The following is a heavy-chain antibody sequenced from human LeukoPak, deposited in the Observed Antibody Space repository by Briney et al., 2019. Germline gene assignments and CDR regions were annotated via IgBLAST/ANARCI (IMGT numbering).Heavy chain of an antibody. V-gene: IGHV3-11*01. CDR3: ARTNILTANWFDP. Sequence: PGGSLRLSCAASGFTFSDYYMSWIRQAPGKGLEWVSYISSSGRTIYYADSVKGRFTISRDNAKNSLYLQMNSLRAEDTAVYYCARTNILTANWFDPWGQGTLVTVSS. D-gene: IGHD3-9*01. CDR2: ISSSGRTI. CDR1: GFTFSDYY. J-gene: IGHJ5*02.